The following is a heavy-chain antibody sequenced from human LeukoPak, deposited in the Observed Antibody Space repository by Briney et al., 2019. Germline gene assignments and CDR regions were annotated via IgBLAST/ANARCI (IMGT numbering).Heavy chain of an antibody. J-gene: IGHJ4*02. CDR3: ARKYCSSTSCHAIFDY. V-gene: IGHV1-69*13. CDR2: IIPIFGTA. CDR1: GYTFTGYY. D-gene: IGHD2-2*01. Sequence: SVKVSCKASGYTFTGYYMHWVRQAPGQGLEWMGGIIPIFGTANYAQKFQGRVTITADESTSTAYMELSSLRSEDTAVYYCARKYCSSTSCHAIFDYWGQGTLVTVSS.